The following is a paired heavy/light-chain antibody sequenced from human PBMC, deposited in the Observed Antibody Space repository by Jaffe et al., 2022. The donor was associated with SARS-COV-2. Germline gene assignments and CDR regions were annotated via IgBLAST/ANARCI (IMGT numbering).Light chain of an antibody. CDR1: QGISSW. J-gene: IGKJ5*01. Sequence: DTQMTQSPSSVSASVGDRVTITCRASQGISSWLAWYQQKPGKAPKLLIYAASSLQSGVPSRFSGSGSGTDFTLTISSLQPEDFAIYYCQQANSFPITFGQGTRLEIK. CDR2: AAS. CDR3: QQANSFPIT. V-gene: IGKV1-12*01.
Heavy chain of an antibody. J-gene: IGHJ3*02. D-gene: IGHD6-13*01. CDR1: GFTFRSYA. Sequence: EVQLLESGGGLVQPGGSLRLSCAASGFTFRSYAMSWVRQAPGKGLEWVSAISVSGDNTYYADSVKGRFTISRDNSKNTLSLQMNSLRAEDTAVYYCAKGRQQGGYDAFDMWGQGTMVTVSS. CDR3: AKGRQQGGYDAFDM. CDR2: ISVSGDNT. V-gene: IGHV3-23*01.